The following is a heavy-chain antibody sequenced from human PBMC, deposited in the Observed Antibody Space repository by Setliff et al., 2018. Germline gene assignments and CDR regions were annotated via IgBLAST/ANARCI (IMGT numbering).Heavy chain of an antibody. CDR2: IYHSGGT. CDR1: GDSISSRRSY. V-gene: IGHV4-61*10. D-gene: IGHD6-6*01. J-gene: IGHJ4*02. Sequence: SETLSLTCTVSGDSISSRRSYWGWFRQPAGKGLEWIGYIYHSGGTNYNPSLKSRVTISVDTSKKQFSLNLSSVTAADTAVHYCARGQATSSRSSLVYWGQGILVTVSS. CDR3: ARGQATSSRSSLVY.